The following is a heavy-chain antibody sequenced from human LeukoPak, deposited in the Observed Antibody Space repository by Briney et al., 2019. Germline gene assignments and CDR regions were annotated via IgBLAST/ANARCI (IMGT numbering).Heavy chain of an antibody. CDR3: ANKKSSGYYYAAFDY. Sequence: PGGSLRLSCAASGFTFSSYAMSWVRQAPGKGLEWVSAISGSGGSTYYADSVKGQFTISRDNSKNTLYLQMDSLRAEDAAVYYCANKKSSGYYYAAFDYWGQGTLVTVSS. D-gene: IGHD3-22*01. CDR1: GFTFSSYA. J-gene: IGHJ4*02. V-gene: IGHV3-23*01. CDR2: ISGSGGST.